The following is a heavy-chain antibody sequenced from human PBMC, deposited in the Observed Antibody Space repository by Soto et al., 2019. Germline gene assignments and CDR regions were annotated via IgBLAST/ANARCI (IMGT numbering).Heavy chain of an antibody. J-gene: IGHJ3*02. CDR1: GGSFSGYY. V-gene: IGHV4-34*01. D-gene: IGHD2-15*01. Sequence: QVQLQQWGAGLLKPSETLSLTCAVYGGSFSGYYWSWIRQPPGKGLEWIGEINHSGSTNYNPSLKSRVTISVVTFKNQFILKLGSFTCVDTAVYCYARGVALSGRGGSDYYHDSFAIWGHGTMVIVS. CDR3: ARGVALSGRGGSDYYHDSFAI. CDR2: INHSGST.